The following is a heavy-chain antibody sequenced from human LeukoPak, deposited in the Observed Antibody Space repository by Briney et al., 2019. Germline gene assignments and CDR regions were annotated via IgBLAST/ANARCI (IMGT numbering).Heavy chain of an antibody. J-gene: IGHJ4*02. CDR3: ATFGGGYFDWLS. CDR2: INPNRGGT. CDR1: GYTFTGYY. V-gene: IGHV1-2*06. D-gene: IGHD3-9*01. Sequence: ASVKVSCKASGYTFTGYYMHWVRQAPGQGLEWMGRINPNRGGTNYAQKFQGRVTMTRDTSISTAYMELSRLRSDDTAVYYCATFGGGYFDWLSWGQGTLVTVSS.